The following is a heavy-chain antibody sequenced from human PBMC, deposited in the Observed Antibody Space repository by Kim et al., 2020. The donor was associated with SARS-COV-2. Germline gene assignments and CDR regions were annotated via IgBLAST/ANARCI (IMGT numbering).Heavy chain of an antibody. CDR3: ARKNYFDY. CDR2: KWYN. J-gene: IGHJ4*02. V-gene: IGHV6-1*01. Sequence: KWYNGYAVSVKSRITINPDTSKNQFSLQLNSVTPEDTAVYYCARKNYFDYWGQGTLVTVSS.